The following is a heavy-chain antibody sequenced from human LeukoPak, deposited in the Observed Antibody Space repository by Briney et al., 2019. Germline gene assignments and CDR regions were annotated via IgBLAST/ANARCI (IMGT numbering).Heavy chain of an antibody. CDR3: ARLDFTTGEGGY. CDR1: GGSISSSSYY. V-gene: IGHV4-39*01. Sequence: PSETLSLTCTVSGGSISSSSYYWGWIRQPPGKGLEWIGSIYYSGSTYYNPSLKSRVTISVDTSKNQFSLKLSSVTAADTAVYYCARLDFTTGEGGYWGQGTLVTVSS. CDR2: IYYSGST. D-gene: IGHD7-27*01. J-gene: IGHJ4*02.